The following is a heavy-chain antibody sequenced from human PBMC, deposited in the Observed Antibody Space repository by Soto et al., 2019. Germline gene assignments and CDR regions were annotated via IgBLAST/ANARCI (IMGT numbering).Heavy chain of an antibody. CDR3: ARAGPYCGSDCYPCACDT. D-gene: IGHD2-21*02. V-gene: IGHV3-33*01. CDR1: GFTFSTYG. CDR2: IWYEGLNI. Sequence: QVQLVESGGGVVQPGTSLRLSCAASGFTFSTYGMHWVRQTPGKGLEWVAIIWYEGLNIYYADSVKGRFTISRDDSKNMIYLEMNSLSPADTAVYYCARAGPYCGSDCYPCACDTWGHGTVVTVSS. J-gene: IGHJ3*02.